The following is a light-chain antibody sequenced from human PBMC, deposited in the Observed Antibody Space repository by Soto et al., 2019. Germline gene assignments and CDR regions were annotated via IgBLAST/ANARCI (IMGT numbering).Light chain of an antibody. J-gene: IGKJ4*01. CDR1: QSVDIY. Sequence: EIVLTQSPATLSLSPGERATLSCRASQSVDIYLAWYQHKPGQAPRLLIFDASNRAAGIPARFSGSGSGTDFTLTISSLEPEDFAVYYCQQRNNWPTFGGGTKVEIK. CDR3: QQRNNWPT. V-gene: IGKV3-11*01. CDR2: DAS.